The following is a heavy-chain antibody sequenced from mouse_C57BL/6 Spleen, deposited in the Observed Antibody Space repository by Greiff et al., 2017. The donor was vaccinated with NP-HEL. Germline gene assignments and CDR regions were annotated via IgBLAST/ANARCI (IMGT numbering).Heavy chain of an antibody. CDR3: ARQGGNYEGAYAMDY. CDR1: GFSLTSYG. Sequence: VNLVESGPGLVAPSQSLSITCTVSGFSLTSYGVHWVRQPPGKGLEWLVVIWSDGSTTYNSALKSRLSISKDNSKSQVFLKMNSLQTDDTAMYYCARQGGNYEGAYAMDYWGQGTSVTVSS. J-gene: IGHJ4*01. D-gene: IGHD2-1*01. CDR2: IWSDGST. V-gene: IGHV2-6-1*01.